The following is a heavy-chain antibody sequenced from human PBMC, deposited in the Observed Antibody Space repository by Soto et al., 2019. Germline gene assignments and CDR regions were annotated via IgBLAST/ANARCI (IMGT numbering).Heavy chain of an antibody. CDR1: GYTFTSYD. Sequence: ASVKVSCKASGYTFTSYDINWVRQATGQGLEWMGWMNPNSGNTGYAQKFQGRVTMTRNTSISTAYMELSSLRSEDTAVYYCARSQKRVTIFGVVIRNNWFDSWGQGTLVTVSS. D-gene: IGHD3-3*01. J-gene: IGHJ5*01. V-gene: IGHV1-8*01. CDR2: MNPNSGNT. CDR3: ARSQKRVTIFGVVIRNNWFDS.